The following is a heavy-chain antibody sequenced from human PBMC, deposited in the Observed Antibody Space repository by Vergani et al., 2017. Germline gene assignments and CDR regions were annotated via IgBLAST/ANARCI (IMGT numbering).Heavy chain of an antibody. V-gene: IGHV3-30*02. CDR1: GFNFGGYG. CDR3: ARGTGDFFASGTYCLDY. Sequence: QVQLVESGGGVVQPGGSLRLSCAASGFNFGGYGMHWVRQAPGKGLEWLTFIRYAGTNKYYTDSVQGRFAISRDNSKNTLYLQMNSLRAEDTAVYYCARGTGDFFASGTYCLDYWGQGTLVTVSS. D-gene: IGHD3-10*01. J-gene: IGHJ4*02. CDR2: IRYAGTNK.